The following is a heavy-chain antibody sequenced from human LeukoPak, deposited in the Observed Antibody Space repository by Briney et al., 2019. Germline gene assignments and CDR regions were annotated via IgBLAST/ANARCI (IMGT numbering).Heavy chain of an antibody. J-gene: IGHJ6*02. V-gene: IGHV1-2*04. CDR3: ARDVNHYGSGSYSHYYYYGMDV. D-gene: IGHD3-10*01. CDR1: GYTFTGYY. Sequence: GASVKVSCKASGYTFTGYYMHWVRQAPGQGLEWMGWINPNSGGTNYAQKFQGWVTMTRDTSISTAYMELSRLRSDDTAVYYCARDVNHYGSGSYSHYYYYGMDVWGQGTTVTVSS. CDR2: INPNSGGT.